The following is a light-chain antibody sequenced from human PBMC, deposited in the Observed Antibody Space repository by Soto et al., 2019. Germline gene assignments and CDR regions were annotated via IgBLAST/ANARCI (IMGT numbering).Light chain of an antibody. CDR1: QSISNY. V-gene: IGKV1-39*01. CDR3: QQSDSTPQT. CDR2: AAS. J-gene: IGKJ1*01. Sequence: DIQMTQSPSSLSASVGDRVTISCRASQSISNYLNWYQQKPGTAPKLRIYAASSLQSGVPSRFSGHGSGTDFTLTISSLQIEDFATYFCQQSDSTPQTFGQGTKVEIK.